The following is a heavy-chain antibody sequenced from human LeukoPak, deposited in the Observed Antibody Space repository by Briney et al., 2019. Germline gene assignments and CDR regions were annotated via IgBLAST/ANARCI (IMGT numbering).Heavy chain of an antibody. CDR3: ARAPKAVAGLPTYYFDY. Sequence: SQTLSLTCTVSGGSISSGSYYWSWIRQPAGKGLEWIGRIYTSGSTNYNPSLKSRVTISVDTSKNQFSLKLSSVTAADTAVYYCARAPKAVAGLPTYYFDYWGQGTLVTVSS. V-gene: IGHV4-61*02. CDR2: IYTSGST. CDR1: GGSISSGSYY. D-gene: IGHD6-19*01. J-gene: IGHJ4*02.